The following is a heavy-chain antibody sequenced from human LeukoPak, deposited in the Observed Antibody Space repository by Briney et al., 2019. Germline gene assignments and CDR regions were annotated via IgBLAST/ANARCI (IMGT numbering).Heavy chain of an antibody. J-gene: IGHJ5*02. V-gene: IGHV1-18*04. CDR1: GYTFARYG. D-gene: IGHD2-2*01. Sequence: GASGKVSCKASGYTFARYGIGRGRQAPGQGLEWIGRSSAYNVNTNYAQTPQGRVTMTPYQSTSTASMELRSLRSDDTGVYYCARVRYCSSTSCYEDWFDPWGQGPLVTVSS. CDR3: ARVRYCSSTSCYEDWFDP. CDR2: SSAYNVNT.